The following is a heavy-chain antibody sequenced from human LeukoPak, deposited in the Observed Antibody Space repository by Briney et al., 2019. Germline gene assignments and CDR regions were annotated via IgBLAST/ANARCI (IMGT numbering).Heavy chain of an antibody. CDR1: GFTFSNAW. CDR2: IKRKTDGGTI. V-gene: IGHV3-15*01. D-gene: IGHD4-17*01. CDR3: TTYDYGDYYFFYGMDV. J-gene: IGHJ6*02. Sequence: GGSLRPSCAASGFTFSNAWMSWVRQVPGKGLEWVGRIKRKTDGGTIDYGAAVKGRFTVSRDDSKNTLYLQMDSLKSEDTAVYYCTTYDYGDYYFFYGMDVWGQGTTVTVSS.